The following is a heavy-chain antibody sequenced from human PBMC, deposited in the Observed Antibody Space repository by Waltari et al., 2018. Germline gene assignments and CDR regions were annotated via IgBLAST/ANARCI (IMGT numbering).Heavy chain of an antibody. V-gene: IGHV3-21*05. Sequence: EDQLVESGGGLVKPGGSLRLSCTGSGFTFDTYDMNWVRQAPGRGPGWVSYSSRISSHKYIADSWKGRFTISRDNARNVLDLQLDSLRAEDTAVYYCARDDSELARTSGMDLWGQGTMVTVSS. CDR1: GFTFDTYD. CDR2: SSRISSHK. D-gene: IGHD1-7*01. J-gene: IGHJ6*02. CDR3: ARDDSELARTSGMDL.